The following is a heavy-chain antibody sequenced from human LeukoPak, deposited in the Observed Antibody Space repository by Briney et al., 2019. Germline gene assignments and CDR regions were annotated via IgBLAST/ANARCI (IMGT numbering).Heavy chain of an antibody. Sequence: GGSLRLSCAVSGFTFSSHAMTWVRQAPGKGLEWVSGIGISGDITYYADSVQGRFIIPRDNSKNTGYLQMNSLRVEDTAVYYCANEEVPNDYWGQGTLVTVSS. V-gene: IGHV3-23*01. J-gene: IGHJ4*02. CDR2: IGISGDIT. D-gene: IGHD4/OR15-4a*01. CDR3: ANEEVPNDY. CDR1: GFTFSSHA.